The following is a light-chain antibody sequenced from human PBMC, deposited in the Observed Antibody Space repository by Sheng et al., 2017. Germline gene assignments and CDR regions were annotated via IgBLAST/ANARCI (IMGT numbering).Light chain of an antibody. CDR3: QQYGSSWT. Sequence: ELVLTQSPGTLSLSPGERATLSCKASQSVSSNFLAWCQHKPGQAPRLLIYGASSRANGIPDRFSGSGSGTDFTLTITTLEPEDFAVYYCQQYGSSWTFGQGTKVEIK. J-gene: IGKJ1*01. V-gene: IGKV3-20*01. CDR1: QSVSSNF. CDR2: GAS.